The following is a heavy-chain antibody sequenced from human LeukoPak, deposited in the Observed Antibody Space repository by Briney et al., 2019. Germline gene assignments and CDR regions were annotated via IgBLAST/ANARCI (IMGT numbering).Heavy chain of an antibody. CDR1: GGSFSGYY. V-gene: IGHV4-34*01. Sequence: SETLSLTCAVYGGSFSGYYWSWIRQPPGKGLEWIGEINHSGSTNYNPSLKSRVTISVDTSKNQFSLKLSSVTAADTAVYYCARGKANQLRSLYSMDVWGQGTTVTVSS. J-gene: IGHJ6*02. CDR2: INHSGST. D-gene: IGHD2-2*01. CDR3: ARGKANQLRSLYSMDV.